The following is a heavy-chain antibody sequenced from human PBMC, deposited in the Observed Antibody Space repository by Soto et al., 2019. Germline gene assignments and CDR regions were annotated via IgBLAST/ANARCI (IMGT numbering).Heavy chain of an antibody. CDR3: VTTSYYYYGMDV. CDR1: GFTFSSYA. J-gene: IGHJ6*02. V-gene: IGHV3-23*01. D-gene: IGHD3-16*01. Sequence: GSLRLSCAASGFTFSSYAMSWVRQAPGKGLEWVSAISGSGGSTYYADSVKGRFTISRDNSKNTLYLQMNSLRAEDTAVYYCVTTSYYYYGMDVWGQGTTVTVSS. CDR2: ISGSGGST.